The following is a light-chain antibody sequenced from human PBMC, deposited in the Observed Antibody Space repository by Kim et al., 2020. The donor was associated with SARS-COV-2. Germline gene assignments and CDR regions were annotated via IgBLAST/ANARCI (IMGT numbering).Light chain of an antibody. V-gene: IGKV2-30*01. CDR1: QGLVYSDGNIF. CDR3: MQGTHWPFT. Sequence: DVMLTQSPLSLPVTLGQPASISCRSSQGLVYSDGNIFLNWFHQRPGQSPRRLIYKVSERDSGVPDRFSGSGSGTDFTLKISRVEAEDVGVYYCMQGTHWPFTFGPGTKVDIK. CDR2: KVS. J-gene: IGKJ3*01.